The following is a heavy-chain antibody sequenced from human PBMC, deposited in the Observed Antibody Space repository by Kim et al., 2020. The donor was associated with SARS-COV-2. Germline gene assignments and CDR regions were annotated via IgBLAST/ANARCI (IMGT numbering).Heavy chain of an antibody. CDR2: ISYDGSNK. Sequence: GGSLRLSCAASGFTFSSYAMHWVRQAPGKGLEWVAVISYDGSNKYYADSVKGRFTISRDNSKNTLYLQMNSLRAEDTAVYYCAREAITYYYGSGSYWFD. J-gene: IGHJ4*01. V-gene: IGHV3-30*04. CDR3: AREAITYYYGSGSYWFD. CDR1: GFTFSSYA. D-gene: IGHD3-10*01.